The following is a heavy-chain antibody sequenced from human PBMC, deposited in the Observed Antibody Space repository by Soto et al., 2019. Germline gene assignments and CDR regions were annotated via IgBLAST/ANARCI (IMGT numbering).Heavy chain of an antibody. CDR2: IYYSGST. V-gene: IGHV4-39*01. D-gene: IGHD6-6*01. Sequence: PSETLSLTCTVSGGSISSSSYYWGWIRQPPGKGLEWIGSIYYSGSTYYNPSLKSRVTISVDTSKNQFSLKLSSVTAADTAVYYCARHMSSYSSSSQGFGFDPWGQGTLVTVSS. J-gene: IGHJ5*02. CDR3: ARHMSSYSSSSQGFGFDP. CDR1: GGSISSSSYY.